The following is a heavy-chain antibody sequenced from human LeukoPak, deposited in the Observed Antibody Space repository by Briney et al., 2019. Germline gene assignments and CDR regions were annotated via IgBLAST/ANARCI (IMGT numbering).Heavy chain of an antibody. V-gene: IGHV3-21*01. J-gene: IGHJ6*03. CDR2: ISSSSSYI. Sequence: AGGSLRLSCAASGFTFSSYSMNWVRQPPGKGLEWVSSISSSSSYIYDADSVKGRFTISRDNAKNSLYLQMNSLRAEDTAVYYCAREGYCSSTSCYYYNYYMDVWGKGTTVTVSS. D-gene: IGHD2-2*01. CDR1: GFTFSSYS. CDR3: AREGYCSSTSCYYYNYYMDV.